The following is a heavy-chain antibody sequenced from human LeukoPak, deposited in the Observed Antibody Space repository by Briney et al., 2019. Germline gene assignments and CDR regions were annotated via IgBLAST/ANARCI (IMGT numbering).Heavy chain of an antibody. J-gene: IGHJ4*02. Sequence: GGSLRLSCAASGFTFSNYATSWVRQAPGKGLEWVSTISGGGASTYYADSVKGRFTISRDNAKNTLYLQMNSLRAEDTAVYYCARAIYYYDSSGYYYGWGQGTLVTVSS. CDR3: ARAIYYYDSSGYYYG. CDR2: ISGGGAST. CDR1: GFTFSNYA. V-gene: IGHV3-23*01. D-gene: IGHD3-22*01.